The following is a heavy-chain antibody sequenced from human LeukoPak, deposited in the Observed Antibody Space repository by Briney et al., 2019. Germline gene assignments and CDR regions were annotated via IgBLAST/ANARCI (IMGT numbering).Heavy chain of an antibody. Sequence: PGGSLRLSCAGSGFTFSSYWMSWVRQAPGKGLEWVANIKQDGSEKYYVDSVKGRFTISRDNAKNSLYLQMNSLRAEDTAVYYCAKGWSGSGKLGSFDYWGQGTLVTVSS. V-gene: IGHV3-7*03. CDR1: GFTFSSYW. J-gene: IGHJ4*02. D-gene: IGHD3-10*01. CDR2: IKQDGSEK. CDR3: AKGWSGSGKLGSFDY.